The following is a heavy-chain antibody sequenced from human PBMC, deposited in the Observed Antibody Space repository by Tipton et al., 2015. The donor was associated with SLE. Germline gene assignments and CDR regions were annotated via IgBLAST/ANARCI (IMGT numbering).Heavy chain of an antibody. Sequence: VQLVQSGAEVKKPGESLKISCKGYGYSFTSYWIGWGRLMPGKGLEWMGIIYPGNSDTRHSPSFPGRVTIPADKSISTAYLQWSSLKASDTAMYYCARWEGYFDYWGQATLVTVSS. CDR2: IYPGNSDT. CDR1: GYSFTSYW. J-gene: IGHJ4*02. CDR3: ARWEGYFDY. D-gene: IGHD1-26*01. V-gene: IGHV5-51*01.